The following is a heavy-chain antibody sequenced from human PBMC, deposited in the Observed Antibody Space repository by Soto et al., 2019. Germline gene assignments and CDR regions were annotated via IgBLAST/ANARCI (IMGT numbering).Heavy chain of an antibody. D-gene: IGHD3-16*02. CDR3: AIIGRGYQSTIDF. J-gene: IGHJ4*02. V-gene: IGHV1-3*01. Sequence: GASVKVSCKASGYTFTSYAMHWVRQAPGQRLEWMGWINAGNGNTKYSQKFQGRVTITRDTSASTAYMELSSLRSEDTAVYYCAIIGRGYQSTIDFCCQGTLVTVST. CDR1: GYTFTSYA. CDR2: INAGNGNT.